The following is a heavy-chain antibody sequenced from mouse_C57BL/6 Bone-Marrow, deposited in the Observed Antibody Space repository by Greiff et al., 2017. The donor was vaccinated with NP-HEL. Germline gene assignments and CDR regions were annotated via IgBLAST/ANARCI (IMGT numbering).Heavy chain of an antibody. CDR3: AREARSTEGYFDV. Sequence: VQLQQPGAELVRPGSSVKLSCKASGYTFTSYWMHWVKQRPIQGLEWIGNIDPSDSETHYNQKFKDKATLTVDKSSSTAYMQLSSLTSEDSAVYYCAREARSTEGYFDVWGTGTTVTVSS. CDR2: IDPSDSET. CDR1: GYTFTSYW. D-gene: IGHD1-1*01. J-gene: IGHJ1*03. V-gene: IGHV1-52*01.